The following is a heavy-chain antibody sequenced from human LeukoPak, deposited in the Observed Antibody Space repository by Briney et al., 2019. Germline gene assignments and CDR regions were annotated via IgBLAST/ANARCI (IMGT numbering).Heavy chain of an antibody. J-gene: IGHJ4*02. Sequence: SETLSLTCTVSGGSISSSSYHWGWIRQPPGKGLEWIGSIYYSGSTYYNPSLKSRVTISVDTSKNQFSLKLSSVTAADTAVYYCARRYCTGGNCCFLGPIFRWGQGTLVTVSS. D-gene: IGHD2-15*01. V-gene: IGHV4-39*01. CDR1: GGSISSSSYH. CDR2: IYYSGST. CDR3: ARRYCTGGNCCFLGPIFR.